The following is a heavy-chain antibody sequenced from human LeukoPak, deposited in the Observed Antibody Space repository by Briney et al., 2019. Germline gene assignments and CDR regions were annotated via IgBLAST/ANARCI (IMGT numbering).Heavy chain of an antibody. D-gene: IGHD3-10*01. CDR2: ICYSGST. J-gene: IGHJ4*02. CDR3: ARRRFGDY. Sequence: TLSLTCTVSGGSICSGGYYWSGIRQHPGRGLWWIGYICYSGSTYYHPALKSRVTISVDTPTNQYPLKLRCVTAADTAVYYCARRRFGDYWGQGTLVPVSS. V-gene: IGHV4-31*03. CDR1: GGSICSGGYY.